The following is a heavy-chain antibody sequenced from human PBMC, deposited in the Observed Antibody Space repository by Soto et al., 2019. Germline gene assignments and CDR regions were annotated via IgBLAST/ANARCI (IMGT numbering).Heavy chain of an antibody. Sequence: SQTLSLTCAISGDSVSSNSAAWNWIRQSPSRGLEWLGRTYYRSKWYNDHAVSVKSRITINPDTSKNQFSLQLNSVTPEDTAVYYCARGSLSVAGLGDWFDPWGQGTLVTVSS. D-gene: IGHD6-19*01. J-gene: IGHJ5*02. CDR3: ARGSLSVAGLGDWFDP. V-gene: IGHV6-1*01. CDR2: TYYRSKWYN. CDR1: GDSVSSNSAA.